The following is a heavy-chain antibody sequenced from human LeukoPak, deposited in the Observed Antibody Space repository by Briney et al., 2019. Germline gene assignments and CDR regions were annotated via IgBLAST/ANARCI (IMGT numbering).Heavy chain of an antibody. CDR1: GYTFTGYY. CDR3: ASVASGYCSGGSCSYYYFDY. Sequence: GASVKVSCKASGYTFTGYYMHWVRQAPGQGLEWMGWINPNSGGTNYAQKFQGRVTMTRDTSISTAYMELSRLRSDDTAVYYCASVASGYCSGGSCSYYYFDYWGQGTLVTVSS. D-gene: IGHD2-15*01. J-gene: IGHJ4*02. V-gene: IGHV1-2*02. CDR2: INPNSGGT.